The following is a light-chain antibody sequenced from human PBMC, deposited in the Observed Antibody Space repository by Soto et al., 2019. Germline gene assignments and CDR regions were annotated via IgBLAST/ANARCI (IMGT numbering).Light chain of an antibody. CDR2: LGS. V-gene: IGKV2-28*01. Sequence: DIVMTQSPLSLPVTPGEPASISCRSSQSLLHSNGYNYLDWYLQKLGQSPQLLIYLGSNRASGVPDRFSGSGSGIDFTLKISRVEAEDVGVYYCMQAVQSRWTYWQGTKVVVK. CDR3: MQAVQSRWT. J-gene: IGKJ1*01. CDR1: QSLLHSNGYNY.